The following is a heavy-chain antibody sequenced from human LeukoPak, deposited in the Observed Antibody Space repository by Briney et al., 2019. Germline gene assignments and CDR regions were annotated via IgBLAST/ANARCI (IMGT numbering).Heavy chain of an antibody. CDR3: ARERIVGAIDAFDI. D-gene: IGHD1-26*01. V-gene: IGHV3-74*01. CDR2: INSDGSST. Sequence: GGSLRLSCAASGFTFSSHWMHWVRQAPGKGLVWVSRINSDGSSTSYADSVKGRFTISRDNAKNTLYLQMNSLRAEDTAVYYCARERIVGAIDAFDIWGQGTMVTVSS. J-gene: IGHJ3*02. CDR1: GFTFSSHW.